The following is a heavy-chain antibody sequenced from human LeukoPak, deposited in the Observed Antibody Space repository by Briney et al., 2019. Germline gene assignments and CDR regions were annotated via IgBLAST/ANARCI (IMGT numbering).Heavy chain of an antibody. CDR1: GFTFRSYW. CDR3: ARDQGYYYDSSVHNDAFHI. CDR2: INSDGRSS. D-gene: IGHD3-22*01. Sequence: GGSLRLSCAASGFTFRSYWMHWVRQAPGKGLVWVSSINSDGRSSSYADSVKGRFTSSRDNAKNTLYLHMNSLRAEDTAVYSCARDQGYYYDSSVHNDAFHIWGRGTMVTVSS. J-gene: IGHJ3*02. V-gene: IGHV3-74*01.